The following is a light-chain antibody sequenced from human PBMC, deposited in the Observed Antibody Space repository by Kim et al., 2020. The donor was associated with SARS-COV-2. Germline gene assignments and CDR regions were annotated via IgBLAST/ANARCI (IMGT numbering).Light chain of an antibody. V-gene: IGKV1-27*01. CDR3: HNYNGAARS. CDR1: QGIGNH. J-gene: IGKJ4*01. Sequence: DIQMTQSPSSLSTSGGDRVTITCRECQGIGNHLVWYQKKPGKVPNVLMYAASTLQSGVPARFSGSGTGTEFTLTISSRKPEDVATYYCHNYNGAARSFDGEAKVNI. CDR2: AAS.